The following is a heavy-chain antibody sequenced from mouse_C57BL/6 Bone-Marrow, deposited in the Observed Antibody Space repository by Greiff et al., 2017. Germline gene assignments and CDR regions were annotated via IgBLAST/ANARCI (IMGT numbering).Heavy chain of an antibody. J-gene: IGHJ4*01. CDR3: AGCWEGYYYAMDY. V-gene: IGHV1-64*01. Sequence: QVQLQQPGAELVKPGASVKLSCKASGYTFTSYWMHWVKQRPGQGLEWIGMIHPNSGSTNYNEKFKSKATLTVDKSSSTAYMQLSSLTSEDSAVYYCAGCWEGYYYAMDYWGQGTSVTVSS. D-gene: IGHD4-1*01. CDR1: GYTFTSYW. CDR2: IHPNSGST.